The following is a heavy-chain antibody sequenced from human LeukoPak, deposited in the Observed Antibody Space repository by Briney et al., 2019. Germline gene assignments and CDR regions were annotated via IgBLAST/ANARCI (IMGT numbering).Heavy chain of an antibody. V-gene: IGHV3-23*01. D-gene: IGHD1-14*01. J-gene: IGHJ4*02. CDR1: GFTFSSYA. Sequence: GQSLSLSCAASGFTFSSYAMSWVRQAQGKGLDWVSAVRGSGGSTYYEDSVKGRFTISRDNSKNTLYLQMNSLRAEDTAVYYCAKRGTEYYFDDWGQGTLVTVSS. CDR2: VRGSGGST. CDR3: AKRGTEYYFDD.